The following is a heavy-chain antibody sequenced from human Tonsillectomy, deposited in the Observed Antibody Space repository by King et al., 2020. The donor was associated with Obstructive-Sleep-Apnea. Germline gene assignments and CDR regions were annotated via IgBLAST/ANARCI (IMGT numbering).Heavy chain of an antibody. CDR1: GFTFDDYG. CDR3: ARADYYDSSGYYADY. J-gene: IGHJ4*02. D-gene: IGHD3-22*01. Sequence: VQLVESGGGVVRPGGSLRLSCAASGFTFDDYGISWVRQAPGKGLDGVSGVNWNGGSTGYADSLKGRLTISSDNAKNSLYLQMNSLRAEDTALYHCARADYYDSSGYYADYWGQGTLVTVSS. CDR2: VNWNGGST. V-gene: IGHV3-20*01.